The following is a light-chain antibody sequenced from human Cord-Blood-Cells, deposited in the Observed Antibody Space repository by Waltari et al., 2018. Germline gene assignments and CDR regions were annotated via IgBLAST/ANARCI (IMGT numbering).Light chain of an antibody. J-gene: IGKJ2*01. CDR1: QSVSSY. CDR3: QQRSNWPPPYT. V-gene: IGKV3-11*01. CDR2: DAS. Sequence: EIVLTQSPATLSLSPGESATLSCRASQSVSSYLAWYQRKPGQAPRLLIYDASNRATGIPARFSGSGSGTDFTLTISSLEPEDFAVYYCQQRSNWPPPYTFGQGTKLEIK.